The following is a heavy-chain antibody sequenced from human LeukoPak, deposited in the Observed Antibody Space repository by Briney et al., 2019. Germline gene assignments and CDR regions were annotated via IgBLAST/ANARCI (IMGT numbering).Heavy chain of an antibody. Sequence: KPGGALRLSCAASGFTFSSYSMNWVRQAPGKGLEWVSSISSSSSYIYYADSVRGRFTLSRDNAKNSLYLQMNSLRAEDTAVYYCARDAVVGTFDYWGQGTLVTVSS. CDR2: ISSSSSYI. D-gene: IGHD3-22*01. CDR1: GFTFSSYS. CDR3: ARDAVVGTFDY. J-gene: IGHJ4*02. V-gene: IGHV3-21*01.